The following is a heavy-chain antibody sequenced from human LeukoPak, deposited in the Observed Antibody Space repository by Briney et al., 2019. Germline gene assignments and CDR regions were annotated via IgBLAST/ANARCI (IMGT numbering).Heavy chain of an antibody. CDR3: AKDLATFDSSGYYPNYYYGMDV. D-gene: IGHD3-22*01. Sequence: GRSLRLSCAASGFTFSSYGMHWVRQAPGKGLEWVAVISYDGSNKYYADSVKGRFTISRDNSKNTLYLQMNSLRAEDTAVYYCAKDLATFDSSGYYPNYYYGMDVRGQGTTVTVSS. CDR1: GFTFSSYG. CDR2: ISYDGSNK. V-gene: IGHV3-30*18. J-gene: IGHJ6*02.